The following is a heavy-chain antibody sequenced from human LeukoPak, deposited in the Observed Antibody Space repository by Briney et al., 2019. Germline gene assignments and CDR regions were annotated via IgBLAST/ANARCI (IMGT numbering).Heavy chain of an antibody. CDR3: ARRALSSRVSDY. Sequence: GASVTVSCKASGYTLTSYYMHWVRQAPGQGLEWMGIINPSGGSTSYAQKFQGRVTMTRDTSTSTVYMELSSLRSEDTAVYYCARRALSSRVSDYWGQGTLVTVSS. CDR2: INPSGGST. V-gene: IGHV1-46*01. CDR1: GYTLTSYY. D-gene: IGHD6-13*01. J-gene: IGHJ4*02.